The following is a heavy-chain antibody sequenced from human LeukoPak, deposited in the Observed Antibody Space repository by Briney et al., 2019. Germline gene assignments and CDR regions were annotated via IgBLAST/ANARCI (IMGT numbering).Heavy chain of an antibody. CDR3: ARGQGYSSPPKNWFDP. CDR2: IIPIFGTA. V-gene: IGHV1-69*05. Sequence: SVKVSCKASGGTFSSYAISWVRQAPGQGLEWMGGIIPIFGTANYAQKFQGRVTITTDESTSTAYMEPSSLRSEDTAVYYCARGQGYSSPPKNWFDPWGQGTLVTVSS. CDR1: GGTFSSYA. J-gene: IGHJ5*02. D-gene: IGHD6-13*01.